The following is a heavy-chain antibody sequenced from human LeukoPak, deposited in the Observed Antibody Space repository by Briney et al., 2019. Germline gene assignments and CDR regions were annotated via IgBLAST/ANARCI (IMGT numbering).Heavy chain of an antibody. J-gene: IGHJ5*02. D-gene: IGHD3-9*01. CDR1: GYTFTGYY. V-gene: IGHV1-2*02. CDR2: INPNSGGT. Sequence: ASVKVSCTASGYTFTGYYMHWVRQAPGQGLEWMGWINPNSGGTNYAQKFQGRVTMTRDTSISTAYMELSRLRSDDTAVYYCARGETYFDWLLESWFDPWGQGTLVTVSS. CDR3: ARGETYFDWLLESWFDP.